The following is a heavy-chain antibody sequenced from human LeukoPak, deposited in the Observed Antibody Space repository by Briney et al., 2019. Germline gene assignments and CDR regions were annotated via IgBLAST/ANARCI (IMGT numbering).Heavy chain of an antibody. CDR1: GFSFSGHW. CDR3: ARGPNSNWSGLDF. D-gene: IGHD6-6*01. V-gene: IGHV3-74*01. Sequence: GGSLTLSCTASGFSFSGHWMHWARQLPGKGLVWVSRISPTGSTTSYADSVKGRFTVSRDNAKNTLYLQVNNLRAEDTAVYYCARGPNSNWSGLDFWGQGTLLTVSS. CDR2: ISPTGSTT. J-gene: IGHJ4*02.